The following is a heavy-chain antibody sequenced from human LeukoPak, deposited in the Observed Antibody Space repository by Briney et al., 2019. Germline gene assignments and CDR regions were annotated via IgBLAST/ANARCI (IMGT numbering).Heavy chain of an antibody. CDR2: IIPILGIA. D-gene: IGHD3-22*01. Sequence: SVKVSCKASGGTFSSYAISWVRQAPGQGLEWMGRIIPILGIANYAQKFQGRVTITADKSTSTAYMELSSLRSEDTAVYYCARTVVVIDAFDIWGQGTMVTVSS. CDR3: ARTVVVIDAFDI. J-gene: IGHJ3*02. V-gene: IGHV1-69*04. CDR1: GGTFSSYA.